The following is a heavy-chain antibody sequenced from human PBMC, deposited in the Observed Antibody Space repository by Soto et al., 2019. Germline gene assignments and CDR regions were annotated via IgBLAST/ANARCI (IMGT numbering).Heavy chain of an antibody. J-gene: IGHJ4*02. CDR2: FRSSGDGGTT. D-gene: IGHD3-10*01. CDR3: AKKVNSGPGSQYFDF. Sequence: GGSLRLSCAASGFTFSSYSMSWVRQAPGKGLEWVSGFRSSGDGGTTYYADSVKGRFTISRDNSKNTLFLQMNSLRAEDTAIYYCAKKVNSGPGSQYFDFWGQGTLVTVSS. CDR1: GFTFSSYS. V-gene: IGHV3-23*01.